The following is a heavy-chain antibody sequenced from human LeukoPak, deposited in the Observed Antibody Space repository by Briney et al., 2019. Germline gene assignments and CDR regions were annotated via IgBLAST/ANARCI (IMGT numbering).Heavy chain of an antibody. J-gene: IGHJ4*02. CDR2: INWNGGST. V-gene: IGHV3-20*04. Sequence: RPGGSLRLSCAASGFTFDDYGMSWVRQAPGKGLEWVSGINWNGGSTGYADSVKGRFTISRDNAKNSLYLQMNRLRAEDTALYYCARDEPYSSGWYGRYWGQGTLVTVSS. CDR3: ARDEPYSSGWYGRY. D-gene: IGHD6-19*01. CDR1: GFTFDDYG.